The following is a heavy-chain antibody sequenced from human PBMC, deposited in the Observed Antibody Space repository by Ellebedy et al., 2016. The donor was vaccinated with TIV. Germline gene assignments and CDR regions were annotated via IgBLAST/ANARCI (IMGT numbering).Heavy chain of an antibody. CDR3: ARAAYSNYADWFDP. J-gene: IGHJ5*02. CDR2: INHSGST. V-gene: IGHV4-34*01. D-gene: IGHD4-11*01. Sequence: GSLRLSXAVYGGSFSGYYWSWIRQPPGKGLEWIGEINHSGSTNYNPSLKSRVTISVDTSKNQFSLKLSSVTAADTAVYYCARAAYSNYADWFDPWGQGTLVTVSS. CDR1: GGSFSGYY.